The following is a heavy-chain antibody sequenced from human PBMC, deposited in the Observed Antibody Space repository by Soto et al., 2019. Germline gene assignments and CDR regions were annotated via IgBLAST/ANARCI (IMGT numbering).Heavy chain of an antibody. V-gene: IGHV5-51*01. CDR1: GYSFTSYW. CDR2: IYPGDSNT. CDR3: ARQDCNGGRCLNFDS. J-gene: IGHJ4*02. Sequence: GESLKISCKGSGYSFTSYWIGWVRQMPGKGLEWMGFIYPGDSNTGYSPSFQGQVTISADNTISTAYLQWSSLKASDTAIYYCARQDCNGGRCLNFDSWGQGTLVTVSS. D-gene: IGHD2-15*01.